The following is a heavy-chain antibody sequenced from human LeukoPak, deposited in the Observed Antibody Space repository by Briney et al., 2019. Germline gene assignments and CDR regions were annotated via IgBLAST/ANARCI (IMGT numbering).Heavy chain of an antibody. CDR3: ARDKYCSSTSCYRTPIDY. V-gene: IGHV1-18*01. D-gene: IGHD2-2*01. J-gene: IGHJ4*02. CDR1: GYTFTSYG. Sequence: GASVKVSCKASGYTFTSYGSSWVRQAPGQGLEWMGWISAYNGNTNYAQKLQGRVTMTTHTSTSTAYMELRSLRSDDTAVYYCARDKYCSSTSCYRTPIDYWGQGTLVTVSS. CDR2: ISAYNGNT.